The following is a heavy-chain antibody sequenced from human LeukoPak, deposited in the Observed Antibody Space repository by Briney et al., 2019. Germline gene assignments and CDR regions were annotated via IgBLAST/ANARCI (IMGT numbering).Heavy chain of an antibody. CDR3: AKIRPPRQWHYYFDY. D-gene: IGHD6-19*01. CDR1: GLVFSNYG. Sequence: PGGSLRLSCIASGLVFSNYGMSWVRQAPGKGLEWVSAISGSSGTTYYADSVKGRFTISRDNSKNTLYLQMNSLRAEDTAIYYCAKIRPPRQWHYYFDYWGQGTLVTVSS. CDR2: ISGSSGTT. J-gene: IGHJ4*02. V-gene: IGHV3-23*01.